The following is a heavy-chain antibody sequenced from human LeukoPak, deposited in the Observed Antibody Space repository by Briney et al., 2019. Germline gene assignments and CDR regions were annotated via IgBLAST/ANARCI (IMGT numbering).Heavy chain of an antibody. J-gene: IGHJ3*02. CDR2: ISGSGGIT. CDR1: GFTFTTNP. Sequence: PGGSLDSSLAASGFTFTTNPLSWFGRAPGPGLQWASAISGSGGITYYADSVKGRFTISRDNSKNTLYLQMNSLRAEDTALYYCAKPQSSGYPHDGFDIWGQGTLVTVSS. V-gene: IGHV3-23*01. D-gene: IGHD3-22*01. CDR3: AKPQSSGYPHDGFDI.